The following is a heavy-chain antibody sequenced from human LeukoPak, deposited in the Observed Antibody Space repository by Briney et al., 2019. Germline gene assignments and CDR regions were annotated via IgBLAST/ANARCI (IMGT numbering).Heavy chain of an antibody. CDR3: ARPHSTYYDFWSGLSDDAFDI. D-gene: IGHD3-3*01. V-gene: IGHV1-8*01. CDR2: MNPNSGNT. CDR1: GYTFTSYD. Sequence: ASVKVSCKASGYTFTSYDINWVRQATGQGLEWMGWMNPNSGNTGYAQKFQGRVTMTRNTSISTAYMELSSLRSEDTAVYYCARPHSTYYDFWSGLSDDAFDIWGQGTMVTVSS. J-gene: IGHJ3*02.